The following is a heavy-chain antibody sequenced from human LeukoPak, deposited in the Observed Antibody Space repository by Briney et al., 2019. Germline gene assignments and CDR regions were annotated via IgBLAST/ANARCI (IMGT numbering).Heavy chain of an antibody. V-gene: IGHV4-4*07. CDR1: GGSISSYY. CDR2: IYTSGST. J-gene: IGHJ6*03. Sequence: SETLSLTCTVSGGSISSYYWSWIRQPAGKGLEWIGRIYTSGSTNYNPSLKSRVTMSVDTSKNQFSLKLSSVTAADTAVYYCARGPPRTMVRAYYYMDVWGKGTTVTISS. CDR3: ARGPPRTMVRAYYYMDV. D-gene: IGHD3-10*01.